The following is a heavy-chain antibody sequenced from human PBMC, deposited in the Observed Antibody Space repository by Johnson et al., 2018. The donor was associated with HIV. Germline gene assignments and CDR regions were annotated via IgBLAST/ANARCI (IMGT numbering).Heavy chain of an antibody. D-gene: IGHD6-6*01. Sequence: MQLVESGGGVVQPGGSLRLSCAASGFTVNSNYINWVRQAPGKGLECVSGIYSGGRTYYADSVKGRFTISRDNAKNSLYLQMNSLRAEDTAVYYCARDRGIAARPFRYAFDIWGQGTMVTVSS. J-gene: IGHJ3*02. CDR1: GFTVNSNY. CDR2: IYSGGRT. V-gene: IGHV3-66*01. CDR3: ARDRGIAARPFRYAFDI.